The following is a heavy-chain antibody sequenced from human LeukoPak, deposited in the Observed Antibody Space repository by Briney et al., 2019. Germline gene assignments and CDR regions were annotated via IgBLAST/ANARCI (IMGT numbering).Heavy chain of an antibody. D-gene: IGHD3-22*01. CDR2: INPSGGST. CDR3: ARAGDSSGYNYYYYYVDV. Sequence: ASVKVSCKASGYTFTSYYMHWVRQAPGQGLEWMGKINPSGGSTSYAQKFQGRVTMTRDMSTSTVYMELSSLRSEDTAVYYCARAGDSSGYNYYYYYVDVWGKGTTVTISS. V-gene: IGHV1-46*01. CDR1: GYTFTSYY. J-gene: IGHJ6*03.